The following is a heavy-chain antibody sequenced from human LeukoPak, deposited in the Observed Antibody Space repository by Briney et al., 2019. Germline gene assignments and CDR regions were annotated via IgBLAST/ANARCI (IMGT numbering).Heavy chain of an antibody. J-gene: IGHJ6*02. CDR2: MNPNSGNT. D-gene: IGHD3-3*01. CDR3: ARASITYDFWSGYFFYYYYGMDV. Sequence: GASVKVSCKASGYTFTSYDINGVRQATGQGLEWMGWMNPNSGNTGYAQKFQGRVTMTRNTSISTAYMELSSLRSEDTAVYYCARASITYDFWSGYFFYYYYGMDVWGQGTTVTVSS. V-gene: IGHV1-8*01. CDR1: GYTFTSYD.